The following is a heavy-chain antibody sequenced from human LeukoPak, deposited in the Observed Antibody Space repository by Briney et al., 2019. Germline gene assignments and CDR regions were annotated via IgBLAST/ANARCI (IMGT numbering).Heavy chain of an antibody. CDR1: GFTFSSYA. J-gene: IGHJ4*02. Sequence: GRSLRLSCAASGFTFSSYAMHWVRQAPGKGLEWVAVISYDGSNKYYADSVKGRFTISRDNSKNTLYLQMNSLRAEDTAVYYCARGGLVEMATPTGYWGQGTLVTVSS. V-gene: IGHV3-30-3*01. D-gene: IGHD5-24*01. CDR2: ISYDGSNK. CDR3: ARGGLVEMATPTGY.